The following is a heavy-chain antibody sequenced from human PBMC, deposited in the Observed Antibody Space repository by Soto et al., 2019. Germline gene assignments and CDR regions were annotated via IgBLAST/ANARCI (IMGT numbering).Heavy chain of an antibody. J-gene: IGHJ4*02. CDR1: GFTFDDYA. CDR3: AKDIGYYYDSSGYFGY. D-gene: IGHD3-22*01. Sequence: SLRLSCAASGFTFDDYAMHWVRQAPGKGLEWVSGISWNSGSIGYADSVKGRFTISRDNAKNSLYLQMNSLRAEDTALYYCAKDIGYYYDSSGYFGYWGQGTLVTVSS. V-gene: IGHV3-9*01. CDR2: ISWNSGSI.